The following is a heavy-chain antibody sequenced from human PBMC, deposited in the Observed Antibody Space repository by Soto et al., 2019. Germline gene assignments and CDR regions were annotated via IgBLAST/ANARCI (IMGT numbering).Heavy chain of an antibody. D-gene: IGHD3-9*01. CDR1: GFTLSTYG. CDR2: ISYDGGNR. Sequence: GGSVRLSCAASGFTLSTYGIHWVRQAPGKGLEWVAVISYDGGNRYYADSVKGRFIISKDNSKNTLYLQMNSLRAEDTAVYYYARDIDILTGYYPEYYYYYGMDVWGQGTTVTAP. CDR3: ARDIDILTGYYPEYYYYYGMDV. V-gene: IGHV3-30*03. J-gene: IGHJ6*02.